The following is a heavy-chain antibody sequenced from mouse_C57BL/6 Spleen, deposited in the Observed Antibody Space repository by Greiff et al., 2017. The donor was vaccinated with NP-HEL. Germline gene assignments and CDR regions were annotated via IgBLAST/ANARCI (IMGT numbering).Heavy chain of an antibody. Sequence: VQLQQSGPGLVQPSQSLSITCTVSGFSLTSYGVHWVRQSPGKGLEWLGVIWSGGSTDYNAAFISRLSISKDNSKSQVFFKMNSLQADDTAIYYCARNSGYYGSSHWYFDVWGTGTTVTVSS. CDR3: ARNSGYYGSSHWYFDV. V-gene: IGHV2-2*01. J-gene: IGHJ1*03. D-gene: IGHD1-1*01. CDR2: IWSGGST. CDR1: GFSLTSYG.